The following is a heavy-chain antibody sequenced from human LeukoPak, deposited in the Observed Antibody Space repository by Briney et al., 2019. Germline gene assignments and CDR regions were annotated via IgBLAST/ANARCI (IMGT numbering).Heavy chain of an antibody. V-gene: IGHV3-30*02. D-gene: IGHD5-24*01. J-gene: IGHJ4*02. Sequence: PGGSLRLSCAASGFTFSSYGMHWVRQAPGKGLEWVAFIRYDGSNKYYADSVKGRFTISRDNSKNTLYLQMNSLRAEDTAVYYCARDRDGYNSSPFEYWGQGTLVTVSS. CDR2: IRYDGSNK. CDR3: ARDRDGYNSSPFEY. CDR1: GFTFSSYG.